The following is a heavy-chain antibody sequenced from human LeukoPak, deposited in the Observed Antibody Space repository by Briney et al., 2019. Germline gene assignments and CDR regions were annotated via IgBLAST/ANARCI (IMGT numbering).Heavy chain of an antibody. Sequence: ASVKVSCKASGYTFTSYAMNWVRQAPGQGLEWMGWINTNTGNPTYAQGFTGRFVFSLDTSVSTAYLQISSLKAEDTAVYYCARKTTVTAVYNWFDPWGQGTLVTVSS. CDR1: GYTFTSYA. D-gene: IGHD4-17*01. J-gene: IGHJ5*02. CDR3: ARKTTVTAVYNWFDP. V-gene: IGHV7-4-1*02. CDR2: INTNTGNP.